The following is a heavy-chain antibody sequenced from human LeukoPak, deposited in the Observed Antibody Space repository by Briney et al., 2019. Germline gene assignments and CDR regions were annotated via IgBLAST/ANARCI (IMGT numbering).Heavy chain of an antibody. CDR3: VRDADWSFDY. V-gene: IGHV3-23*01. Sequence: GGSLRLSCAASGFTFSSYAMSWVRQAPGKGLEWISAISGSGGDTYYADSVKGRFTISRDNSKNTLSVQMNSLRVQDTAVYYCVRDADWSFDYWGQGTLLTVSS. J-gene: IGHJ4*02. CDR1: GFTFSSYA. CDR2: ISGSGGDT. D-gene: IGHD3-9*01.